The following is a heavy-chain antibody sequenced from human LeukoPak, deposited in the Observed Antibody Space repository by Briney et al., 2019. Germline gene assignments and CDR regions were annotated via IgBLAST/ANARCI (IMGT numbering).Heavy chain of an antibody. CDR2: IIPIFGTA. V-gene: IGHV1-69*05. CDR3: ARGPGYGSSTSFYTVWFDP. D-gene: IGHD2-2*02. Sequence: GASVKVSCKASGGTFTSYAISWVRQAPGQGLEWMGGIIPIFGTANYAQKFQGRVTITTDESTSTAYMELSSRRSEDTAVYYCARGPGYGSSTSFYTVWFDPWGQGTLVTVSS. CDR1: GGTFTSYA. J-gene: IGHJ5*02.